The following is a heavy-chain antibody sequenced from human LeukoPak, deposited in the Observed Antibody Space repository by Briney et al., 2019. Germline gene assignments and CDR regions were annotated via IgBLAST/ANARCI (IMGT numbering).Heavy chain of an antibody. Sequence: GGSLRLSCGASGFIFDTHDMHWVRQAPGKGLEWVAFIRSDGYHTYYADSVKGRFTITRDNSKNSLYLQMNSLRAEDTAVYYCASFPPYMVRTDAFDIWGQGTMVTVSS. CDR2: IRSDGYHT. V-gene: IGHV3-30*02. CDR1: GFIFDTHD. D-gene: IGHD3-10*01. CDR3: ASFPPYMVRTDAFDI. J-gene: IGHJ3*02.